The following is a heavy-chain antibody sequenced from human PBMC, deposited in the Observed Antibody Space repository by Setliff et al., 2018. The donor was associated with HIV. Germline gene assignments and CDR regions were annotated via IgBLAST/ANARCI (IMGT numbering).Heavy chain of an antibody. CDR1: GGSFSGHY. V-gene: IGHV4-34*01. CDR3: ARGPWGSMIGGINHYYYYMDV. Sequence: NPSETLSLTCAVYGGSFSGHYWSWLRQPPGKGLEWIGEINHTGSTNYNPSLKSRVTISVDTSKNQFSLKLTSVTAADTAVYYCARGPWGSMIGGINHYYYYMDVWGKGTTVTVSS. CDR2: INHTGST. J-gene: IGHJ6*03. D-gene: IGHD3-16*01.